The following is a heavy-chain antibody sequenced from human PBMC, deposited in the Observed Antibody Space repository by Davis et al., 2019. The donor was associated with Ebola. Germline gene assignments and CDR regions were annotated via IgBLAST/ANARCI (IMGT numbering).Heavy chain of an antibody. V-gene: IGHV3-48*01. Sequence: GGSLRLSCAASGFTFSSYAMNWVRQAPGKGLEWVSYISSSSSTIYYADSVKGRFTISRDNAKNSLYLQMNSLRAEDTALYYCAKGHDSSGSRRKAFDYWGQGTLVTVSS. D-gene: IGHD3-22*01. J-gene: IGHJ4*02. CDR2: ISSSSSTI. CDR3: AKGHDSSGSRRKAFDY. CDR1: GFTFSSYA.